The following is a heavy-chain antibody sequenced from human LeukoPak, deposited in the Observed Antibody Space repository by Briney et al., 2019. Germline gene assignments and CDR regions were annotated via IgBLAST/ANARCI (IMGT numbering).Heavy chain of an antibody. CDR1: GGSFRGYY. CDR3: ARHYGP. Sequence: SETLSLTCAVYGGSFRGYYWSWIRQPPGKGLEWIGEINHSGSTYYNPSLKSRVTISVDTSKNQFSLKLNSVTAADTAVYYCARHYGPWGQGTLVTVSS. CDR2: INHSGST. V-gene: IGHV4-34*01. J-gene: IGHJ5*02. D-gene: IGHD3-16*01.